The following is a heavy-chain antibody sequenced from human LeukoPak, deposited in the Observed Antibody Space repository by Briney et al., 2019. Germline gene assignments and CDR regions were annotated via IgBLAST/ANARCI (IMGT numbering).Heavy chain of an antibody. CDR3: ARGGMGIQLWPFDY. D-gene: IGHD5-18*01. J-gene: IGHJ4*02. CDR1: GYTFTSYY. V-gene: IGHV1-46*01. CDR2: INPTGGST. Sequence: ASVKVSCKSSGYTFTSYYMHWVRQAPGQGLEWMGIINPTGGSTTYAQNFQGRVTVTRDTSTSTVYMELNSLRREDTAVYFCARGGMGIQLWPFDYWGQGTLVTVSS.